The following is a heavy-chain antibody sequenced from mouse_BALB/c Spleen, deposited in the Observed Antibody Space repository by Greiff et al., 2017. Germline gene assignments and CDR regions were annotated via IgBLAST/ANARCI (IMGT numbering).Heavy chain of an antibody. CDR2: ISSGSSTI. D-gene: IGHD3-1*01. V-gene: IGHV5-17*02. Sequence: EVQGVESGGGLVQPGGSRKLSCAASGFTFSSFGMHWVRQAPEKGLECVAYISSGSSTIYYADTVKGRFTISRDNPKNTLFLQMTSLRSEDTAMYYCARSSRYYAMDYWGQGTSVTVSS. J-gene: IGHJ4*01. CDR1: GFTFSSFG. CDR3: ARSSRYYAMDY.